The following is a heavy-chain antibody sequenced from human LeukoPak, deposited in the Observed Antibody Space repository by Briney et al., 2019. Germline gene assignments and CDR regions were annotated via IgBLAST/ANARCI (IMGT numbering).Heavy chain of an antibody. CDR1: GGSISSSRYY. D-gene: IGHD1-14*01. CDR2: IYYSGST. J-gene: IGHJ3*02. CDR3: ASRRPQDTGGAFDI. Sequence: PSATLSLTCPVSGGSISSSRYYWGWLRQPPGKGLEWIGSIYYSGSTYYNPSLKSRVTISVDTSKNQFSLKLSSVTAADTAVYYCASRRPQDTGGAFDIWGQGTMVTVSS. V-gene: IGHV4-39*01.